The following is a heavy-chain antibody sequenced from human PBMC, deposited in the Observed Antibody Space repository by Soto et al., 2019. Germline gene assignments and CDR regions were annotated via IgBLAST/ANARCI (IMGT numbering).Heavy chain of an antibody. CDR1: GYTFTSYG. D-gene: IGHD3-10*01. Sequence: ASVKVSCKASGYTFTSYGISWVRQAPGQGLEWMGWISVYNGNTNYAQKLQGRVTMTTDTSTSTAYMELRSLRSDDTAVYYCARDLSVYGSGSHYGLDVWGQGTTVSVAS. V-gene: IGHV1-18*04. J-gene: IGHJ6*02. CDR3: ARDLSVYGSGSHYGLDV. CDR2: ISVYNGNT.